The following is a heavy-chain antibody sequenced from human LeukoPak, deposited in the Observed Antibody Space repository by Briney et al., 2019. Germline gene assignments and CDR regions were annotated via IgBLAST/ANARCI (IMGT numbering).Heavy chain of an antibody. V-gene: IGHV4-59*08. J-gene: IGHJ4*02. Sequence: KPSETLSLTCTVSGGSISSYYWSWIRQPPGKGLEWIGYIYYSGSTNYNPSLKSRVTISVDTSKNQFSLKLSSVTAADTAVYYCARHVALRWYPYYFDYWGQGTLVTVSS. CDR3: ARHVALRWYPYYFDY. D-gene: IGHD4-17*01. CDR2: IYYSGST. CDR1: GGSISSYY.